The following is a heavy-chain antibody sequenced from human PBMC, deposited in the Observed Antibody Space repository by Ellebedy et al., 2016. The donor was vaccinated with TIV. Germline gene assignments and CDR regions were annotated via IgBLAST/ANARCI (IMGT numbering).Heavy chain of an antibody. CDR1: GFNFSDYY. V-gene: IGHV3-11*01. J-gene: IGHJ6*02. D-gene: IGHD2-2*01. CDR2: ITSSGDIK. Sequence: GGSLRLSCAGSGFNFSDYYMSWVRQAPGKGLEWLAYITSSGDIKYYTDSVKGRFTISRDNANSSLHLQMNRLRAEDTAVYYCTRDSGSTRFYYYYGMDVWGQGTTVTVSS. CDR3: TRDSGSTRFYYYYGMDV.